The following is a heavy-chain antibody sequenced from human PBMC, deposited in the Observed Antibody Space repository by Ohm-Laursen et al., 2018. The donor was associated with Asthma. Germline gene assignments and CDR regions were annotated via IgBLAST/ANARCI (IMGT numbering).Heavy chain of an antibody. Sequence: TLSLTCTVSGDSISSGNNYWSWIRQHPGKGLEWIGYIYYSGITYSNPSLRSRVSISVDTSKNQFSLKLNPVTAADTAVYYCARGTFYYESTGYYFFDHWGQGALVTVSS. CDR3: ARGTFYYESTGYYFFDH. V-gene: IGHV4-31*03. CDR2: IYYSGIT. D-gene: IGHD3-22*01. CDR1: GDSISSGNNY. J-gene: IGHJ4*02.